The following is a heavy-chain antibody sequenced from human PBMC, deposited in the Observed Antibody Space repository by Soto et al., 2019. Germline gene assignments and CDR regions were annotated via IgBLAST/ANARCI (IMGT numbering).Heavy chain of an antibody. CDR1: GYTFTSYA. Sequence: ASVKVSCKASGYTFTSYAMHLVRQAPVQILELMVWINAGNCNTEYSQKFQGRFTSTVYTSAITSYIELIILISENTAVYYCARNNSGWYGSTQDAFDIWGQGTMVTVSS. CDR2: INAGNCNT. V-gene: IGHV1-3*01. CDR3: ARNNSGWYGSTQDAFDI. J-gene: IGHJ3*02. D-gene: IGHD6-19*01.